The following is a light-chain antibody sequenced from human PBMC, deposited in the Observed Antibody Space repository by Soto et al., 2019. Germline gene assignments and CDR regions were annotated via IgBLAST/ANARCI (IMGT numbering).Light chain of an antibody. V-gene: IGKV1-39*01. CDR2: SAS. Sequence: DIQMTQSPSSLSASVGDRVTITCRASQTINIYLNWYQQKPGKAPKLLIYSASTLQSGVPSRFSGSGSGTDFTLTISSLQPEDFATYYCQQSSSLPHLTFGGGARVQLTFGGGTRVDIK. CDR3: QQSSSLPHLTFGGGARVQLT. CDR1: QTINIY. J-gene: IGKJ4*01.